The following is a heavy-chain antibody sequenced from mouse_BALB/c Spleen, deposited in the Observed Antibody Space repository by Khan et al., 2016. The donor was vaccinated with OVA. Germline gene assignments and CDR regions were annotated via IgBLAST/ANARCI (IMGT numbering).Heavy chain of an antibody. CDR2: MIYTGYT. V-gene: IGHV3-8*02. Sequence: LQLEESGPSLVKPSQTLSLTCSVTGDSITSGYWSWIRKFPGNKLEYMWYMIYTGYTYYNPSLKSRISITRHTSKNQYYLQLTSVTTEDTATYXCARSTYRYAFAYWGQGTLVTVSA. J-gene: IGHJ3*01. CDR1: GDSITSGY. CDR3: ARSTYRYAFAY. D-gene: IGHD2-14*01.